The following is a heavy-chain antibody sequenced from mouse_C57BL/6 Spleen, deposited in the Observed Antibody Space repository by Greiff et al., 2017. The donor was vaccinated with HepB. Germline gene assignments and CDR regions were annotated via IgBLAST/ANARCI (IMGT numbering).Heavy chain of an antibody. Sequence: QVQLQQPGAELVMPGASVKLSCKASGYTFTSYWMHWVKQRPGQGLEWIGEIDPSDSYTNYNQKFKGKSTLTVDKSSSTAYMQLSSLTSEDSAVYYCARDYGSSSWFAYWGQGTRVTVSA. V-gene: IGHV1-69*01. CDR2: IDPSDSYT. J-gene: IGHJ3*01. D-gene: IGHD1-1*01. CDR3: ARDYGSSSWFAY. CDR1: GYTFTSYW.